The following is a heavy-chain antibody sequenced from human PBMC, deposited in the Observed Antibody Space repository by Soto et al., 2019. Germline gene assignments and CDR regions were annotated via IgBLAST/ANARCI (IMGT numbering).Heavy chain of an antibody. CDR2: ISAYNGNT. CDR1: GYTFTSYG. CDR3: ARAYYDFWSGYYPSYYYYYMDV. V-gene: IGHV1-18*01. Sequence: QVQLVQSGAEVKKPGASVKVSCKASGYTFTSYGISWVRQAPGQGLEWMGWISAYNGNTNYAQKLQGRVTMTTDTSTSTAYMVLRSLRSDDTAVYYCARAYYDFWSGYYPSYYYYYMDVWGKGTTVTVSS. J-gene: IGHJ6*03. D-gene: IGHD3-3*01.